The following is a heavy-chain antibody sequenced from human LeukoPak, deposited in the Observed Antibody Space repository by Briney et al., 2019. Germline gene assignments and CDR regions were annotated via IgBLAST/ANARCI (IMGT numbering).Heavy chain of an antibody. CDR1: GFTFSSYS. J-gene: IGHJ4*02. Sequence: GGSLRLSCAASGFTFSSYSMNWVRQAPGKGLEWVSSISSSSSYIYYADSVKGRFTISRDNSKNTLYLQMNSLRAEDTAVYYCAKIWGSFDYVWGSYRYTFFDYWGQGTLVTVSS. V-gene: IGHV3-21*04. D-gene: IGHD3-16*02. CDR2: ISSSSSYI. CDR3: AKIWGSFDYVWGSYRYTFFDY.